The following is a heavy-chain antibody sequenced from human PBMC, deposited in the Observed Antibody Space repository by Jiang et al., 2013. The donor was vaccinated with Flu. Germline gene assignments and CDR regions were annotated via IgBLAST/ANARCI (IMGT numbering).Heavy chain of an antibody. CDR2: IYPGDSDT. J-gene: IGHJ3*02. Sequence: GAEVKKPGESLKISCKASGYNFINQWIGWVRQMPGKGLEWMGMIYPGDSDTRYGPSFQGQVTISADKSITTAYLQWSSLKASDTAIYYCARRLKLDVAKPSIDAFDI. CDR3: ARRLKLDVAKPSIDAFDI. D-gene: IGHD2-2*02. CDR1: GYNFINQW. V-gene: IGHV5-51*01.